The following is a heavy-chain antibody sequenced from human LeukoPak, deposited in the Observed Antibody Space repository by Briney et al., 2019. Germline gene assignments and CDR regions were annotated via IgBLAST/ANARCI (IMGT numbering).Heavy chain of an antibody. CDR1: GFTFSSYW. Sequence: GGSLRLSCAASGFTFSSYWMHWVRQAPGKGLVWVSRIKTDGSSTSYADSVKGRFTISRDNAKNTTYLQMNSLRVEVTAVYYCARDFMYSISCTGCWGQGTLVTVSS. V-gene: IGHV3-74*01. CDR3: ARDFMYSISCTGC. D-gene: IGHD6-13*01. CDR2: IKTDGSST. J-gene: IGHJ4*02.